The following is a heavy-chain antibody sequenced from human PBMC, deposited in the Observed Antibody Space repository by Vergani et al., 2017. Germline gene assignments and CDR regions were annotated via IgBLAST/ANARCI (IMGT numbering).Heavy chain of an antibody. CDR2: INPNSGGT. D-gene: IGHD3-10*01. Sequence: QVQLVQSGAEVKKPGASVKVSCKASGYTFTGYYMHWVRQAPGQGLEWMGWINPNSGGTNYAQKFQGRVTMTRDTSISTAYMELSRLRSDDTAVYYCARAPVLLWFGGYLPGAFDIWGQGTMVTVSS. V-gene: IGHV1-2*02. CDR1: GYTFTGYY. CDR3: ARAPVLLWFGGYLPGAFDI. J-gene: IGHJ3*02.